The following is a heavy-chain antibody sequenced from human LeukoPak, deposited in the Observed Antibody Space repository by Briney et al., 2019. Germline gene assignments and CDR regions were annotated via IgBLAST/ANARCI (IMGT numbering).Heavy chain of an antibody. Sequence: ASVKVSCKASGYTFTSYGISWVRQAPGQGLEWMGWINPNSGGTNYAQKFQGRVTMTRDTSISTAYMELSRLRSDDTAVYYCARDSITIFGDNWFDPWGQGTLVTVSS. CDR1: GYTFTSYG. V-gene: IGHV1-2*02. D-gene: IGHD3-3*01. CDR2: INPNSGGT. J-gene: IGHJ5*02. CDR3: ARDSITIFGDNWFDP.